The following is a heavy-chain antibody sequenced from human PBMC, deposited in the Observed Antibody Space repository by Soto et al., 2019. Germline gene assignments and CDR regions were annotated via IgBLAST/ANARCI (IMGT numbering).Heavy chain of an antibody. Sequence: GGSLRLSCAASGFTFSSFWMHWVRQPPGKGREWVSRVSSDGTNTNYADSVEGRFTVSRENAKNTLYLEMNSLRAEDRAVYYCARERVVTDMRRYYYGMDVCGQVSTFTVSS. CDR1: GFTFSSFW. CDR2: VSSDGTNT. J-gene: IGHJ6*02. CDR3: ARERVVTDMRRYYYGMDV. D-gene: IGHD2-21*02. V-gene: IGHV3-74*01.